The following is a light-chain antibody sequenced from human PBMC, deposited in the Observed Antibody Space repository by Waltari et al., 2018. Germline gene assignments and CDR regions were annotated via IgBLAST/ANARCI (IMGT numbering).Light chain of an antibody. Sequence: QSALTQPRSVSGSPGQSVTISCTGTSSDVGGYNSVSWYQQDPGKAPKLLIFDVSERPSGVSDRFSGSKSGNTASLTISGLQAEDGADYHCCSFAAGNTVIFGGGTKLTVV. CDR1: SSDVGGYNS. J-gene: IGLJ2*01. CDR3: CSFAAGNTVI. V-gene: IGLV2-11*01. CDR2: DVS.